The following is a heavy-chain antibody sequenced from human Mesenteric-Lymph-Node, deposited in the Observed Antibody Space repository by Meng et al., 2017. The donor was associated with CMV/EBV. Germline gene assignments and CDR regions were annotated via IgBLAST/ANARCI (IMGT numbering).Heavy chain of an antibody. CDR2: IDYSGST. CDR3: ARDGDGFYYYGMDV. Sequence: SETLSLTCTVSGGSISTYYWSWIRQPPGKGLEWIGYIDYSGSTNCNPSLKSRVTISIDTSKKQFSLNLNSVTAADTAVYYCARDGDGFYYYGMDVWGQGTTVTVSS. J-gene: IGHJ6*02. V-gene: IGHV4-59*01. D-gene: IGHD7-27*01. CDR1: GGSISTYY.